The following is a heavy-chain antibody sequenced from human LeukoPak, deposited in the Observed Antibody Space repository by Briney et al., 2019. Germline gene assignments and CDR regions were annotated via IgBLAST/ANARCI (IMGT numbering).Heavy chain of an antibody. CDR3: ARGGPYCSSTSCHARNYYYYYMDV. J-gene: IGHJ6*03. Sequence: SETLSLTCAVYGGSFSGYYWSWIRQPPGKGLEWIGEINHSGSTNYNPSLKSRVTISVDTSKNQFSLKLSSVNAADTAVYYCARGGPYCSSTSCHARNYYYYYMDVWGKGTTVTVSS. V-gene: IGHV4-34*01. CDR1: GGSFSGYY. D-gene: IGHD2-2*01. CDR2: INHSGST.